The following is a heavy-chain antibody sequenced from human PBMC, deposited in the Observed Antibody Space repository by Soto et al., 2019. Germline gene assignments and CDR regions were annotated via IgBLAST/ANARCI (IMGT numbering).Heavy chain of an antibody. D-gene: IGHD3-3*01. V-gene: IGHV3-48*01. J-gene: IGHJ4*02. CDR1: GFTFSDSS. CDR2: ISAGGSTI. Sequence: GGSLRLSCAASGFTFSDSSMNWVRQAPGKGLEWVSYISAGGSTIYYIDSVNGRFTISRDNAKSSLYLQMNSLRAEDTAVYYCGGGFNGYYFDYWGQGTLVTVSS. CDR3: GGGFNGYYFDY.